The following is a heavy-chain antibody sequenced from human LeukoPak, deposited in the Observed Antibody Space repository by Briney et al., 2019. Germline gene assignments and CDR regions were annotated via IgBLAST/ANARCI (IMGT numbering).Heavy chain of an antibody. V-gene: IGHV1-69*13. D-gene: IGHD1-26*01. Sequence: ASVKVSCKASGCTFSSYAISWVRQAPGQGLEWMGGIIPIFGTANYAQKLQGRVTITADESTSTAYMELSSLRSEDTAVYYCARARWELLPTFDYWGQGTLVTVSS. CDR1: GCTFSSYA. J-gene: IGHJ4*02. CDR2: IIPIFGTA. CDR3: ARARWELLPTFDY.